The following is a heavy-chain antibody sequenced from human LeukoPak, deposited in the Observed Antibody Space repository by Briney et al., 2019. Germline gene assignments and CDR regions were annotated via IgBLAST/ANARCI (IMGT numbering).Heavy chain of an antibody. Sequence: GGSLRLSCAASGFTVSSNYMSWVRQAPGKGLEWVSSISTSSSYIYYADSVKGRFTISRDNAKNSLYLQMNSLRAEDTALYYCARDGDTVLTRGYCYYMDVWGKGTTVTVSS. CDR2: ISTSSSYI. D-gene: IGHD4-23*01. CDR1: GFTVSSNY. V-gene: IGHV3-21*01. J-gene: IGHJ6*03. CDR3: ARDGDTVLTRGYCYYMDV.